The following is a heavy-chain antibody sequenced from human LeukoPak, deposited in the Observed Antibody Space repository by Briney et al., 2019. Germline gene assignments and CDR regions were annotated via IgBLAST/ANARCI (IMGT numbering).Heavy chain of an antibody. D-gene: IGHD2-21*01. CDR2: IYHSGST. J-gene: IGHJ4*02. Sequence: SETLSFTCTVSGYSISSGYYWGWIRQPPGKGLEWIGSIYHSGSTYYNPSLKSRVTISVDTSKNQFSLKLSSVTAADTAVYYCARLLSSAAGDYWGQGTLVTVSS. CDR3: ARLLSSAAGDY. V-gene: IGHV4-38-2*02. CDR1: GYSISSGYY.